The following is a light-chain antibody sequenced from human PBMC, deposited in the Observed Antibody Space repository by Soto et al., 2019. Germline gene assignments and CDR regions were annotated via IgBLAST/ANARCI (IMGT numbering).Light chain of an antibody. Sequence: EIVLTQSPATLSLSPGERATLSCRASQSVSTYLAWYQQRPGQAPRLLIYAASSRATGIPDRFSGSGSGTDFTLTVSRLEPEDFAVYYCQQYGSSITFGQGTRLEI. CDR2: AAS. V-gene: IGKV3-20*01. CDR3: QQYGSSIT. CDR1: QSVSTY. J-gene: IGKJ5*01.